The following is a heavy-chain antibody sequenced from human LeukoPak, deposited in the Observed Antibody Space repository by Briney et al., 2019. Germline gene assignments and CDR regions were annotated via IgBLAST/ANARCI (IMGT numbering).Heavy chain of an antibody. CDR1: GGSISSYY. Sequence: SDTLSLTCTVPGGSISSYYWSWIRQPPGKGLEWIGYIYTSGSTNYNPSLKSRVTISVDTSKNQFSLKLSSVTAADTAVYYCARLLVVIGAFDIWGQGTMVTVSS. J-gene: IGHJ3*02. V-gene: IGHV4-4*09. CDR2: IYTSGST. CDR3: ARLLVVIGAFDI. D-gene: IGHD3-22*01.